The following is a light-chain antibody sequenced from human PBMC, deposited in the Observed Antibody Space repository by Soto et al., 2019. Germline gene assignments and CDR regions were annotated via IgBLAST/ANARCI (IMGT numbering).Light chain of an antibody. CDR3: QQRSDWPST. CDR2: DAS. CDR1: QSVSRY. J-gene: IGKJ4*01. Sequence: EIVLTQSPATLSLSPGERATLSCRASQSVSRYLAWYQQKPVQAPRLLIYDASNRATVIPARFSGSGSGTDFTLTISSLEPEDFAVYYCQQRSDWPSTFGGGTKVQIK. V-gene: IGKV3-11*01.